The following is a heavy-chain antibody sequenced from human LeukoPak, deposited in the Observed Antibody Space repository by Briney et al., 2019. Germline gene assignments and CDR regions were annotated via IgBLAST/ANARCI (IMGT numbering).Heavy chain of an antibody. Sequence: GGSLRLSCAASGFNFSCQWMSWVRQAPGKGLEWVANVNQGGTQKYYVDSVKGRFTISRDNAENSLYLQMNSLRAEDTAVYYCAREHYFYYMDGWGKGTTVTVSS. CDR1: GFNFSCQW. CDR2: VNQGGTQK. V-gene: IGHV3-7*01. J-gene: IGHJ6*03. CDR3: AREHYFYYMDG.